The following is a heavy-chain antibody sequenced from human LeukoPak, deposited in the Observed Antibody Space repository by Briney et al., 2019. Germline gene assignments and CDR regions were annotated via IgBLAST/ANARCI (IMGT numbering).Heavy chain of an antibody. D-gene: IGHD2-2*01. V-gene: IGHV4-61*02. CDR2: IYTSGST. CDR3: ARTGYCSSTSCYLDY. Sequence: SQTLSLTCTVSGGSISSGSYYWSWIRQPAGKGLEWIGRIYTSGSTNYNPSLKSRVTISVDTSKNQFSLKLSSVSAADTAVYYCARTGYCSSTSCYLDYWGQGTLVTVSS. CDR1: GGSISSGSYY. J-gene: IGHJ4*02.